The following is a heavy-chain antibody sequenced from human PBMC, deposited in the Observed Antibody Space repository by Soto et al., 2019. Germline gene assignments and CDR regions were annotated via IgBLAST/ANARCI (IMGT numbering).Heavy chain of an antibody. J-gene: IGHJ4*02. CDR3: AGWGVGDSSGFFYNY. D-gene: IGHD3-22*01. V-gene: IGHV4-31*03. CDR2: IYYTGST. Sequence: PSETLSLTCTVSGGAISSVGYSWYWIRQHPGKGLECIGYIYYTGSTYYNPSLKSRITISVDTSTTQFSLKLSSVTAADTAVYYCAGWGVGDSSGFFYNYWGQGTLVTVSS. CDR1: GGAISSVGYS.